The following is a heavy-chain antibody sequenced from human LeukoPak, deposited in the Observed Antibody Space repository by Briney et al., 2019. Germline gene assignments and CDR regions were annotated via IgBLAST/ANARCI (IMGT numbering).Heavy chain of an antibody. CDR1: GFTFSSYT. Sequence: GGSPRLSCAASGFTFSSYTMNWVRQAPGKGLEWVSYISSSGSTIYYADSVKGRFTVSRDNAKNSLYLQMNSLRDEDTAVYYCARDPERESYDYYYYGMGVWGQRSTVTVSS. D-gene: IGHD1-26*01. J-gene: IGHJ6*02. CDR3: ARDPERESYDYYYYGMGV. V-gene: IGHV3-48*02. CDR2: ISSSGSTI.